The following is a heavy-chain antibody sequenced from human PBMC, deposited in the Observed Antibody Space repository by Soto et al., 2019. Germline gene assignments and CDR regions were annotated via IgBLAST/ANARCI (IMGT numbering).Heavy chain of an antibody. CDR1: GYNFTSHG. CDR2: ISSYNGNT. CDR3: ASGPRYCSTTTSSSGVTWFDP. V-gene: IGHV1-18*01. D-gene: IGHD2-2*01. J-gene: IGHJ5*02. Sequence: VKVSCKSYGYNFTSHGIRAVRHAPEHALAWMGCISSYNGNTNYAQKAQGRVTLTTDTSTSTTYMELRSLRSDDTAVYYCASGPRYCSTTTSSSGVTWFDPWGQGTLVTASS.